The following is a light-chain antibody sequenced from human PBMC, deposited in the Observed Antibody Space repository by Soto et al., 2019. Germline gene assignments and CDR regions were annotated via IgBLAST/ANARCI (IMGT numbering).Light chain of an antibody. V-gene: IGLV2-23*01. CDR2: EDT. CDR1: SSDVGKYVL. J-gene: IGLJ3*02. Sequence: QSAPTQPASVSGSPGQSITISCIGSSSDVGKYVLVSWYQQYPGKAPKIMIFEDTKRPSGVSNRFSGSKSGNTASLTISGLQAEDEADYYCCSYAGLSTWVFGGGTKLTVL. CDR3: CSYAGLSTWV.